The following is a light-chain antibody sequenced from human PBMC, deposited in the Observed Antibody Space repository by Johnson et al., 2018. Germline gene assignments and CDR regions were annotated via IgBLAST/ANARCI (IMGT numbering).Light chain of an antibody. J-gene: IGLJ1*01. CDR2: ENN. CDR1: SSNVGNNY. Sequence: QSVLTQPPSVSAAPGQKVTISCSGSSSNVGNNYVSWYQQLPGTAPKLLIYENNKRPSGIPDRFSGSKSGTSATLGITGLQTGDEAEYYCGTWDSSLRAGNVFGTGTKVTVL. CDR3: GTWDSSLRAGNV. V-gene: IGLV1-51*02.